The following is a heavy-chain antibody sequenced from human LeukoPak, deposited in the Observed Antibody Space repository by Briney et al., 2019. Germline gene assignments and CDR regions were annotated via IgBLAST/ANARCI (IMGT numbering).Heavy chain of an antibody. V-gene: IGHV4-31*03. Sequence: SETLSLTCTVPGGSISSGGYYWSWIRQHPGKGLEWIGYIYYSGSTYYNPSLKSRVTISVDTSKNQFSLKLSSVTAADTAVYYCARAVEQLVVFDYWGQGTLVAVSS. D-gene: IGHD6-6*01. CDR3: ARAVEQLVVFDY. J-gene: IGHJ4*02. CDR2: IYYSGST. CDR1: GGSISSGGYY.